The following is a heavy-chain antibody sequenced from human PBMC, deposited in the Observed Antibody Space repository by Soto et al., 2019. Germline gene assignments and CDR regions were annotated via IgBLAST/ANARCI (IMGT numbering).Heavy chain of an antibody. D-gene: IGHD3-3*01. J-gene: IGHJ4*02. CDR3: ARGVNFWSGYPSQFDY. CDR1: GYSFTSYW. CDR2: IYPGDSDT. V-gene: IGHV5-51*01. Sequence: GESLKISCKGSGYSFTSYWIGWVRQMPGKGLEWMGIIYPGDSDTRYSPSFQGQVTISADKSISTAYLQWSSLKASDTAMYYCARGVNFWSGYPSQFDYWGQGTLVTVSS.